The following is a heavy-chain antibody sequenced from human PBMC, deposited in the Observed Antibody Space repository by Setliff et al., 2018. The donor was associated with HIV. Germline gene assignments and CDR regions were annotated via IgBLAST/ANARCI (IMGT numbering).Heavy chain of an antibody. CDR2: IHYSGSS. D-gene: IGHD3-3*01. CDR1: GGSITGHY. CDR3: ARGLSIFGVATPGFYSFMDV. J-gene: IGHJ6*03. V-gene: IGHV4-59*11. Sequence: SETLSLTCTVPGGSITGHYWSWIRQPPGKGLEWIGYIHYSGSSNYNPSLKSRVSISLDTSKKQVSLKLNSVTAADTAVYYCARGLSIFGVATPGFYSFMDVWDKGTTVTVSS.